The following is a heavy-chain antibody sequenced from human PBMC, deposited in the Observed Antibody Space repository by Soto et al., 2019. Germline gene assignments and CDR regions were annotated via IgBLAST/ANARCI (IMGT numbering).Heavy chain of an antibody. V-gene: IGHV3-48*03. J-gene: IGHJ6*02. Sequence: EVQLVESGGGLVQPGGSLRLSCAASGFTFSSYEMNWVRQAPGKGLEWVSYISSSGSTIYYADSVKGRFTISRDNAKNSLYLRMNSLRAEDTAVYYCARGYYYDSSGYPYGMDVWGQGTTVTVSS. CDR2: ISSSGSTI. CDR3: ARGYYYDSSGYPYGMDV. CDR1: GFTFSSYE. D-gene: IGHD3-22*01.